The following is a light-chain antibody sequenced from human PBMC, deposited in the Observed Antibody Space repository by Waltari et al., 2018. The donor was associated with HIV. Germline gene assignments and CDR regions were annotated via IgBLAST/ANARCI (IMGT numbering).Light chain of an antibody. CDR2: WAS. CDR1: QTVLYTSNNINY. V-gene: IGKV4-1*01. J-gene: IGKJ1*01. CDR3: QQYYSVPPT. Sequence: DIVMTQSPDSLAVSLGERATINCKSSQTVLYTSNNINYLAWYQQKPGQPPKLLIYWASTRESGVPDRFSGSGSGTDFTLTISSRQAEDVAVYFCQQYYSVPPTFGQGTKVEIK.